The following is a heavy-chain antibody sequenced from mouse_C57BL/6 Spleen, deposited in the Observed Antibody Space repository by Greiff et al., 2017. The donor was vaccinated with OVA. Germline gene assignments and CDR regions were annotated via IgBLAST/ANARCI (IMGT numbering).Heavy chain of an antibody. V-gene: IGHV10-3*01. Sequence: EVKLMESGGGLVPPKGSLKLSCAASGFTFNTYAMHWVRQAPGKGLEWVARIRSKSSNYATYYADSVKDRFTISRDDSQSMLYLQMNNLKTEDTAMYYGVRGLHYYGSSYDYFDYWGQGTTLTVSS. D-gene: IGHD1-1*01. CDR2: IRSKSSNYAT. CDR3: VRGLHYYGSSYDYFDY. J-gene: IGHJ2*01. CDR1: GFTFNTYA.